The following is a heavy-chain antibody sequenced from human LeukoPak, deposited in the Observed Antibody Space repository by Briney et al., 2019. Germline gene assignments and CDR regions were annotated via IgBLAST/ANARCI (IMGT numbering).Heavy chain of an antibody. Sequence: PSETLSLTCTVSGGSISSYYWSWIRQPPGKGLEWIGYIYYSGSTNYNPSLKSRVTISVDTSKNQFSLKLSSVTAADTAVYYCARVAMTTVTKIDAFDIWGQGTMVTVSS. J-gene: IGHJ3*02. D-gene: IGHD4-17*01. V-gene: IGHV4-59*01. CDR3: ARVAMTTVTKIDAFDI. CDR2: IYYSGST. CDR1: GGSISSYY.